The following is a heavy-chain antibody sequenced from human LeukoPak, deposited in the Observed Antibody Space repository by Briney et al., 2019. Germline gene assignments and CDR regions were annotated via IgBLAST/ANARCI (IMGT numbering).Heavy chain of an antibody. Sequence: GGSLRLSCAASGFTFSTYSMNWFRQAPGKGLEWVSYISSSSRIIEYADSVKGRFTISRDNAKNSLFLQMNILRAEDTAVYYCARGVSSWYGDYYYYYGMDVWGQGTTVTVSS. CDR2: ISSSSRII. CDR1: GFTFSTYS. J-gene: IGHJ6*02. D-gene: IGHD6-13*01. V-gene: IGHV3-48*04. CDR3: ARGVSSWYGDYYYYYGMDV.